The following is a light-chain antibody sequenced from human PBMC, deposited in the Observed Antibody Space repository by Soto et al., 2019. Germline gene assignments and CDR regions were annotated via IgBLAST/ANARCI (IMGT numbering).Light chain of an antibody. J-gene: IGLJ3*02. Sequence: QTVVTQEPSFSVSPGGTVTLTCGLSSGSVSTNYYPTWYQQTPGQAPRTLIYSTSTRSSGVPDRFSGSILGNKAALTITGAQADDESHYYCVLYMGSGVWVFGGGTK. CDR3: VLYMGSGVWV. CDR2: STS. CDR1: SGSVSTNYY. V-gene: IGLV8-61*01.